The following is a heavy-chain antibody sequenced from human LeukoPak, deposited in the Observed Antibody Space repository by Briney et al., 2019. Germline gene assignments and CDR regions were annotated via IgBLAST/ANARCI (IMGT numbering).Heavy chain of an antibody. CDR3: AKDLGRYRNNFFDY. V-gene: IGHV3-23*01. CDR1: GFTFSSIA. Sequence: TGGSQSLTCAASGFTFSSIAMSWVRQAPDKGLEWVSTISGSGGGTYYADSVKGRFTISRDDSKNTLYLQMNSLRADDTAVYYCAKDLGRYRNNFFDYWGQGNLVTVSS. J-gene: IGHJ4*02. D-gene: IGHD1-26*01. CDR2: ISGSGGGT.